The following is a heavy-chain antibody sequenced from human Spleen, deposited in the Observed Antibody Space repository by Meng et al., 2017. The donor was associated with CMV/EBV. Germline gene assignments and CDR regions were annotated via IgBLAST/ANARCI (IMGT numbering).Heavy chain of an antibody. CDR2: ISSSSSYI. D-gene: IGHD6-19*01. J-gene: IGHJ5*02. Sequence: ASGYTVSSYSMNWVRQAPGKGLEWVSSISSSSSYIYYADSVKGRFTISRDNAKNSLYLQMNSLRAEDTAVYYCAREGAVAGWFDPWGQGTLVTVSS. CDR3: AREGAVAGWFDP. V-gene: IGHV3-21*01. CDR1: GYTVSSYS.